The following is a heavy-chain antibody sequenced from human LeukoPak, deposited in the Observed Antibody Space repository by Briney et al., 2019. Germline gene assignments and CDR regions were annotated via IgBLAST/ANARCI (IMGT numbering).Heavy chain of an antibody. V-gene: IGHV3-23*01. D-gene: IGHD3-3*01. J-gene: IGHJ4*02. CDR3: AKANGISIFGVVHY. CDR2: ISGSGNDT. CDR1: EFIFNFCA. Sequence: GGSLRLSCAASEFIFNFCAMTWVRQTPGKGLEWVSAISGSGNDTYYADSVKGRFTISRDNSKNTLYLQMNSLRAEDTAVYYCAKANGISIFGVVHYWGQGTLVTVSS.